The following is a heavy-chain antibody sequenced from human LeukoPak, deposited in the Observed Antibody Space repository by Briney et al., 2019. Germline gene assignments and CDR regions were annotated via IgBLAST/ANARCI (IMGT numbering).Heavy chain of an antibody. J-gene: IGHJ4*02. CDR3: ASSGASGYYTSHYFDY. D-gene: IGHD3-3*01. CDR2: IYYSGST. CDR1: GGSISGSHYY. Sequence: SETLSLTCNVFGGSISGSHYYWSWIRQHPGKGLEWIGYIYYSGSTYYNPSLKSRVTISVDTSKNQFSLKLSSVTAADTAVYYCASSGASGYYTSHYFDYWGQGTLVTVSS. V-gene: IGHV4-31*03.